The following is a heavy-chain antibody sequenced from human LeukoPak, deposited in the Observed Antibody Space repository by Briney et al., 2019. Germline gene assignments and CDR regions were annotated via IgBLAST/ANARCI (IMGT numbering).Heavy chain of an antibody. CDR3: ARGRGSPYYFDC. J-gene: IGHJ4*02. D-gene: IGHD1-26*01. CDR1: GFTFSNYV. Sequence: GESLRLSCAASGFTFSNYVMTWVRQAPGKGLEWVSSISTSGDSTAYAASVKGRFTISRDNSKNTLCLQLNSLRAEDTAVYYCARGRGSPYYFDCWGQGTLVTVSS. CDR2: ISTSGDST. V-gene: IGHV3-23*01.